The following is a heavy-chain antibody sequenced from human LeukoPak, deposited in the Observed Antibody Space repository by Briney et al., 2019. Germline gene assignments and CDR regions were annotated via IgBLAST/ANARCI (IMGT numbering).Heavy chain of an antibody. Sequence: TGGSLRLSCAASGFTFSSYAMSWVRQAPGKGLEWVSAISGSGGSTYYADSVKGRFTISRDNSKNTLYLQMNSLRAEDTAVYYCARDHAPSIYYYYGMDVWGQGSTVTVSS. CDR2: ISGSGGST. V-gene: IGHV3-23*01. CDR3: ARDHAPSIYYYYGMDV. CDR1: GFTFSSYA. D-gene: IGHD2-2*01. J-gene: IGHJ6*02.